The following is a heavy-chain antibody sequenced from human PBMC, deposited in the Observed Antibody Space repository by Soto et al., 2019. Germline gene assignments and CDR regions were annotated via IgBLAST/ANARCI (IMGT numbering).Heavy chain of an antibody. Sequence: GGSLRLSCAASGFTFDDYAMHWVRQAPGKGLEWVSGISWNSGSIGYADSVKGRFTISRDNAKNSLYLQMNSLRAEDTALYYCAKSRIGYSSGWPELDYWGQGTLVTVSS. J-gene: IGHJ4*02. V-gene: IGHV3-9*01. CDR1: GFTFDDYA. D-gene: IGHD6-19*01. CDR2: ISWNSGSI. CDR3: AKSRIGYSSGWPELDY.